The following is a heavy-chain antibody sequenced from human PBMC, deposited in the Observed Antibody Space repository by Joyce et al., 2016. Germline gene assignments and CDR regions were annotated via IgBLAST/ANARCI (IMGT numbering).Heavy chain of an antibody. J-gene: IGHJ3*01. D-gene: IGHD4-17*01. CDR3: ARDFDYGVGAFDF. Sequence: QVQLVESGGGVVQPGGSLRLSCAASGFTFSGYGMHWVRQAPGKGLEWVASIWVDDSNKYYADSVKGRFTTARDNSKNTLYLKMNSLRAEDTAVYYCARDFDYGVGAFDFWGQGTMVTVSS. V-gene: IGHV3-33*01. CDR2: IWVDDSNK. CDR1: GFTFSGYG.